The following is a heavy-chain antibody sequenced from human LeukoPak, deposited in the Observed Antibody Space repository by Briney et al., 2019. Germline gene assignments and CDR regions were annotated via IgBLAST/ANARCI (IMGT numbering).Heavy chain of an antibody. CDR1: GFTFSSYS. D-gene: IGHD1-1*01. CDR3: AKDRMEPAGGDAFDI. CDR2: ISSSSSYI. J-gene: IGHJ3*02. V-gene: IGHV3-21*04. Sequence: GGSLRLSCAASGFTFSSYSMNWVRQAPGKGLEWVSSISSSSSYIYYADSVKGRFTISRDNAKNSLYLQMNSLRAEDTAVYYCAKDRMEPAGGDAFDIWGQGTMVTVSS.